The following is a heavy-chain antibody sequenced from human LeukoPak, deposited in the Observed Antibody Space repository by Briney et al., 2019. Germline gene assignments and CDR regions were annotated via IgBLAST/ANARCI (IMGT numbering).Heavy chain of an antibody. V-gene: IGHV3-21*01. D-gene: IGHD1-1*01. Sequence: GGSLRLSCAASGFIFDTYRMNWVRQAAGKVLECVSSISASGSYIYYADSLKGRFTMSRDNTKNSLYLQMNSLRAEDTAVYYCARDSPGTTASDYWGQGTLVTVSS. CDR2: ISASGSYI. J-gene: IGHJ4*02. CDR1: GFIFDTYR. CDR3: ARDSPGTTASDY.